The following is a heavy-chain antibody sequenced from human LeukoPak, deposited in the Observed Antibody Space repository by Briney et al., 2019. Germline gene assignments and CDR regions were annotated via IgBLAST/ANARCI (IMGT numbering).Heavy chain of an antibody. CDR1: GYTFTSYG. V-gene: IGHV1-18*01. D-gene: IGHD6-13*01. Sequence: ASVKVSCKASGYTFTSYGISRVRQAPGQGLEWMGWISAYNGNTNYAQKLQGRVTMTTDTSTSTAYMGLRSLRSDDTAVYYCARWDSSSWYNWFDPWGQGTLVTVSS. CDR3: ARWDSSSWYNWFDP. J-gene: IGHJ5*02. CDR2: ISAYNGNT.